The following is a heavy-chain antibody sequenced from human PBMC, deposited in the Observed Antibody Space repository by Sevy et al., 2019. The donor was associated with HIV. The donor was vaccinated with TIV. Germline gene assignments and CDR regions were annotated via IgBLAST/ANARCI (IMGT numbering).Heavy chain of an antibody. D-gene: IGHD6-19*01. CDR1: GYNFISSW. J-gene: IGHJ3*01. V-gene: IGHV5-51*01. CDR2: VFPGGSDV. CDR3: ARAGHLSLDAFDF. Sequence: GESLKISCKASGYNFISSWIAWVRQKPGKGLEWVGMVFPGGSDVRHSPTLEGQVTISVDKSISAAYLQWNSLKASDTAIYYCARAGHLSLDAFDFWGLGTMVTVSS.